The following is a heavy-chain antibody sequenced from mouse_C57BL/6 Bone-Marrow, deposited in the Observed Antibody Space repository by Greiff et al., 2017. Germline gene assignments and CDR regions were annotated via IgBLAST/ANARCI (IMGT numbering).Heavy chain of an antibody. CDR2: IDPENGDT. D-gene: IGHD1-1*01. CDR3: TTVLITTVVATGAMDY. CDR1: GFNIKDDY. J-gene: IGHJ4*01. Sequence: EVKLQESGAELVRPGASVKLSCTASGFNIKDDYMHWVKQRPEQGLEWIGWIDPENGDTEYASKFQGKATITADTSSNTAYLQLSSLTSEDTAVYYCTTVLITTVVATGAMDYGGQGTSVTVSS. V-gene: IGHV14-4*01.